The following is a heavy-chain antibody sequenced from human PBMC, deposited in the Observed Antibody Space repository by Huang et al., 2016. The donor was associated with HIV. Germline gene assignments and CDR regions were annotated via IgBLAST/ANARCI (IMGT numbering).Heavy chain of an antibody. V-gene: IGHV3-23*01. CDR2: IRGSAGST. D-gene: IGHD2-21*02. J-gene: IGHJ6*03. Sequence: EVQLLESGGGLVQPGGSLRLSCAASGFIFSSYAMNWVRQAPGKGLDWVSTIRGSAGSTYYADSVKGRFTVSRDNSKNTLFLQMSSLRVEDTAIYYCARARVTSKYYMDVWGKGTTVTVSS. CDR1: GFIFSSYA. CDR3: ARARVTSKYYMDV.